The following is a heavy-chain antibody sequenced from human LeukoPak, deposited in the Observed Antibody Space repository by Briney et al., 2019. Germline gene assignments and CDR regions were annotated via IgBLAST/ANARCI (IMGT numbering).Heavy chain of an antibody. CDR1: GNTFTGYY. CDR3: AREDIVVVPAAMRDNWFDP. CDR2: INPNSGGT. Sequence: EASVKVSCKAFGNTFTGYYMHWVRQALGQGLDWMEWINPNSGGTNYAQKFQGRVTMTRDTSISTAYMELSRLRSDDTAVYYCAREDIVVVPAAMRDNWFDPWGQGTLVTVSS. V-gene: IGHV1-2*02. J-gene: IGHJ5*02. D-gene: IGHD2-2*01.